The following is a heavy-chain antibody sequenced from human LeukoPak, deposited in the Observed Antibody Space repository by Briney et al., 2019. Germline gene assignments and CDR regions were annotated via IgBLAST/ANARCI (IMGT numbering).Heavy chain of an antibody. D-gene: IGHD6-19*01. CDR1: GDSVSSNSAV. CDR2: TYYMSKWHN. Sequence: SQTLSLTCAISGDSVSSNSAVWNWFRQSPSRGLEWLGRTYYMSKWHNAYAVSVKSRITINPDTSKNQFSLQLNSVTPEDTAVYYCARGWEYSSGWYYFDYWGQGTLVTVSS. CDR3: ARGWEYSSGWYYFDY. V-gene: IGHV6-1*01. J-gene: IGHJ4*02.